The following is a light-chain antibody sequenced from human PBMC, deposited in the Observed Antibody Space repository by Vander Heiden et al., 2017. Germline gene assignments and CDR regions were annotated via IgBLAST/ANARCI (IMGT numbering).Light chain of an antibody. V-gene: IGLV1-51*01. CDR2: DNN. CDR1: SSNVGHNY. CDR3: EAWDTTLSTIL. Sequence: QRVTIPCPGTSSNVGHNYVSWYQQLPGTAPKLLIYDNNKRPSGIPDRCSGSKSGTSATLGITGLQAGDEADYYCEAWDTTLSTILFGGGTKLTVL. J-gene: IGLJ2*01.